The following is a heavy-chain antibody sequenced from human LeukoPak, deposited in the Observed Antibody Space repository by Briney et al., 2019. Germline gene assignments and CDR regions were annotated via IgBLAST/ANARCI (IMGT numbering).Heavy chain of an antibody. CDR1: GGSISSYY. D-gene: IGHD3-10*01. J-gene: IGHJ6*03. V-gene: IGHV4-59*01. Sequence: SETLSLTCTVSGGSISSYYWSWIRQPPGKGLEWTGYIFYTGSTNYNPSLKSRVTISVLTSKNQFSLKLSSVTAADTAVYYCARGYGTMVRGPSLYYMDVWGKGTTVTISS. CDR3: ARGYGTMVRGPSLYYMDV. CDR2: IFYTGST.